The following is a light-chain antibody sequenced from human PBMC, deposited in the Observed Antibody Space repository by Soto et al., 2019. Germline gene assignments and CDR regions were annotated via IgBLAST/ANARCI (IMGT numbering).Light chain of an antibody. CDR1: SSDIGGYNS. CDR3: SSFSTNNARV. J-gene: IGLJ2*01. Sequence: QSALTQPASVSGSPGQSITISCTGTSSDIGGYNSVSWYQHHPGTAPKLMIYDVTYRPSGVSSRFSGSKSGNTASLTISGLRTDDEGDYFCSSFSTNNARVFGGGTKLTVL. CDR2: DVT. V-gene: IGLV2-14*03.